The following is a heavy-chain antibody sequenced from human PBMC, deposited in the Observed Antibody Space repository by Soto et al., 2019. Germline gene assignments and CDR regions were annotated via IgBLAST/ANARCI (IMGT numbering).Heavy chain of an antibody. J-gene: IGHJ4*02. CDR1: GFTFSTYS. D-gene: IGHD3-22*01. V-gene: IGHV3-48*02. Sequence: GGSLRLSCAASGFTFSTYSINWVRQAPGKGLEWVSYISSSSSTIYYADSVKGRFTISRDNAKNSLYLQMNSLRDEDTAVYYCARSSYYDSSGYVAAVGDFDSWGQRTLVTVSA. CDR2: ISSSSSTI. CDR3: ARSSYYDSSGYVAAVGDFDS.